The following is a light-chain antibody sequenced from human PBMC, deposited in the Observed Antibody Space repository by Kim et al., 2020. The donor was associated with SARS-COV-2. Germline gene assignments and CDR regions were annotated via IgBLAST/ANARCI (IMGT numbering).Light chain of an antibody. J-gene: IGKJ1*01. CDR2: DAS. CDR1: QNINIW. CDR3: QEYKSDSWT. V-gene: IGKV1-5*01. Sequence: DIQMTQSPSTLSASVGDRVTITCRASQNINIWLAWYQQKPGKAPNLLIYDASNLETGVPSRFSGSGSGTQFTLTISSLQPADFATYYCQEYKSDSWTFGQGTKVDIK.